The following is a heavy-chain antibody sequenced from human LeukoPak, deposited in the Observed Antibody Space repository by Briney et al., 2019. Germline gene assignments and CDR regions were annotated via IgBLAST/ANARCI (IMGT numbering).Heavy chain of an antibody. J-gene: IGHJ1*01. Sequence: SETLSLTCTVSGGSISSSSYYWGWIRQPPGKGLEWIGSIYYSGSTYYNPSLKSRVTISVDTSKNQFSLKLSSVTAADTAVYYCARHLAAEYFQHWGQGTLVTVSS. CDR2: IYYSGST. CDR3: ARHLAAEYFQH. V-gene: IGHV4-39*01. CDR1: GGSISSSSYY.